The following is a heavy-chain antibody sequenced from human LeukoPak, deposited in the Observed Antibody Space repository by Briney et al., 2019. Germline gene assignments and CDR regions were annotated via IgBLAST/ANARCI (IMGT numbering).Heavy chain of an antibody. CDR3: ARHSMVRGVSDY. D-gene: IGHD3-10*01. Sequence: SETLSLTCTVSGGSISSYYWSWIRQPPGKGLEWTGYIYYSGSTNYNPSLKSRVTISVDTSKNQFSLKLSSVTAADTAVYYCARHSMVRGVSDYWGQGTLVTVSS. J-gene: IGHJ4*02. CDR1: GGSISSYY. CDR2: IYYSGST. V-gene: IGHV4-59*01.